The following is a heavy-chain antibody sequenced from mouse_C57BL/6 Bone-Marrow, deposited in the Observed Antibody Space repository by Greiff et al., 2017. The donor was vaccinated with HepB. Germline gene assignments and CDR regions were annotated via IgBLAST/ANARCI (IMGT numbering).Heavy chain of an antibody. D-gene: IGHD2-4*01. Sequence: VQLQQSGPELVKPGASVKLSCKASGYTFTDYNMHWVKQSHGKSLEWIGYINPNNGGTSYNQKFKGKATLTVNKSSSTAYMELRSLTSEVSAVYYCARHYDYDGFAYWGQGTLVTVSA. V-gene: IGHV1-22*01. CDR2: INPNNGGT. CDR1: GYTFTDYN. J-gene: IGHJ3*01. CDR3: ARHYDYDGFAY.